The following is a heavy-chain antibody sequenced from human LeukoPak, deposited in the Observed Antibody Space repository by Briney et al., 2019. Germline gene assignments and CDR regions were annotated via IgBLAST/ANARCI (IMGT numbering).Heavy chain of an antibody. J-gene: IGHJ4*02. Sequence: GGSLRLSCAASGFTFSSYGMHWVRQAPGKGLEWVAVISYDGSNKYYADSVKGRFTISRDNSKNTLYLQMNSLRAEDTAVYYCAEGSGGVIVTYYFDYWGQGTLVTVSS. D-gene: IGHD3-16*02. CDR2: ISYDGSNK. V-gene: IGHV3-30*18. CDR3: AEGSGGVIVTYYFDY. CDR1: GFTFSSYG.